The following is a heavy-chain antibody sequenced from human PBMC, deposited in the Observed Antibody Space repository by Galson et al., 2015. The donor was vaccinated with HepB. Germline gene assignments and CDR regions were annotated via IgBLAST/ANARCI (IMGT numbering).Heavy chain of an antibody. D-gene: IGHD5-24*01. CDR2: ISSSSSYI. Sequence: SLRLSCAASGFTFSSYSMNWVRQAPGKGLEWVSSISSSSSYIYYADSLKGRFTISRDNTKISMYLQMNSLRSEDTAVYYCARDVEMATIGAFDIWGQGTMVTVSS. V-gene: IGHV3-21*01. CDR1: GFTFSSYS. J-gene: IGHJ3*02. CDR3: ARDVEMATIGAFDI.